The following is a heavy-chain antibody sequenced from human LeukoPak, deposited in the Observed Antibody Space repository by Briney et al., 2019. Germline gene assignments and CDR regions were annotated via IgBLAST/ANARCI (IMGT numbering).Heavy chain of an antibody. Sequence: SGTLSLTCAVSGGSISSSSYYWGWIRQPPGKGLEWIGSIYYSGSTYYNPSLKSRVTISVDTSKNQFSLKLSSVTAADTAVYYCARVVQWLGYFDYWGQGTLVTVSS. CDR1: GGSISSSSYY. J-gene: IGHJ4*02. V-gene: IGHV4-39*07. CDR3: ARVVQWLGYFDY. D-gene: IGHD6-19*01. CDR2: IYYSGST.